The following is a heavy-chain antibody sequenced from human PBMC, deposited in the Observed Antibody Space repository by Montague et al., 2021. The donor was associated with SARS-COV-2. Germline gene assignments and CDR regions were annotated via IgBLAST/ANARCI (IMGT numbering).Heavy chain of an antibody. V-gene: IGHV4-34*01. CDR2: INHSGST. CDR1: SGSFRGYY. CDR3: ARLGAITLVRGITKADFSNYGMDV. Sequence: SETLSLTCAVSSGSFRGYYWSWIRQPPGKGLEWIGEINHSGSTTXNPSLESRVSISVDTSNKQFSLKVTSVTAADTAVYYCARLGAITLVRGITKADFSNYGMDVRGQGTTVTVSS. J-gene: IGHJ6*02. D-gene: IGHD3-10*01.